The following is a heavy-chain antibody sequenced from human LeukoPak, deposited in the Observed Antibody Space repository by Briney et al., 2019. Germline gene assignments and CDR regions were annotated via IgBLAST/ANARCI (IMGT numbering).Heavy chain of an antibody. CDR2: INHSGST. CDR1: GGSFSGYY. J-gene: IGHJ6*02. D-gene: IGHD3-3*01. V-gene: IGHV4-34*01. CDR3: ARVGRFSYYYGMDV. Sequence: PSETLSLTCAVYGGSFSGYYWSWIRQPPGKGLEWIGEINHSGSTNYNPSLKSRVTISVDTSKNQFSLKLSSVTAADTAVYYCARVGRFSYYYGMDVWGQGTTVTVSS.